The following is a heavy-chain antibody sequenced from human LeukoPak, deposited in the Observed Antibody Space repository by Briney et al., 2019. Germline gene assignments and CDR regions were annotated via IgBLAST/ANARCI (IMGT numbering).Heavy chain of an antibody. CDR1: GFTFSDYY. D-gene: IGHD4-23*01. CDR3: ARDPPTTVVTPDWFDP. Sequence: GGSLRLSCAACGFTFSDYYMSWIRQAPGKGLEWVSYISSSGSTIYYADSVKGRFTISRDNAKNSLYLQMNSLRAEDTAVYYCARDPPTTVVTPDWFDPWGQGTLVTVSS. V-gene: IGHV3-11*01. J-gene: IGHJ5*02. CDR2: ISSSGSTI.